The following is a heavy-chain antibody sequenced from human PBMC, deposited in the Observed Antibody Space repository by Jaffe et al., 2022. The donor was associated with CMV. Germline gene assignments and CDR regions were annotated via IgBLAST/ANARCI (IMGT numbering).Heavy chain of an antibody. CDR2: IWYDGSNK. D-gene: IGHD1-26*01. V-gene: IGHV3-33*01. Sequence: QVQLVESGGGVVQPGRSLRLSCAASGFTFSSYGMHWVRQAPGKGLEWVAVIWYDGSNKYYADSVKGRFTISRDNSKNTLYLQMNSLRAEDTAVYYCAREVGATTRGLPDWGYGMDVWGQGTTVTVSS. J-gene: IGHJ6*02. CDR1: GFTFSSYG. CDR3: AREVGATTRGLPDWGYGMDV.